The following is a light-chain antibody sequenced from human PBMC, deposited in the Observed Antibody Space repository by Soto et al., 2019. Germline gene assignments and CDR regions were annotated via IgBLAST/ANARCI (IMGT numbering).Light chain of an antibody. CDR2: GAS. CDR3: QQYGSSPET. CDR1: QTVSSNF. J-gene: IGKJ1*01. Sequence: EMVLTQSPDTLSASPGERATLSCRASQTVSSNFLAWYQQRPGQAPRLLIYGASSRAAGIPDRFSGSGSGTDFTLTISRLEPEDLALYYCQQYGSSPETFGQGTKVDIK. V-gene: IGKV3-20*01.